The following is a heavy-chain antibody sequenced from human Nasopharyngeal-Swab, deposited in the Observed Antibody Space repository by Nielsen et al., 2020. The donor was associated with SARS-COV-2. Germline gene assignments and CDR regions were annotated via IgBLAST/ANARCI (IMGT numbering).Heavy chain of an antibody. Sequence: WIRQPPGKGLEWVGRIKSKTDGGTTDYAAPVKGRFTISRDDSKNTLYLQMTSLKTEDTAVYYCTTVRFHCSSTCCYRWFGPWGQGTLVTVSS. V-gene: IGHV3-15*01. CDR3: TTVRFHCSSTCCYRWFGP. CDR2: IKSKTDGGTT. D-gene: IGHD2-2*01. J-gene: IGHJ5*02.